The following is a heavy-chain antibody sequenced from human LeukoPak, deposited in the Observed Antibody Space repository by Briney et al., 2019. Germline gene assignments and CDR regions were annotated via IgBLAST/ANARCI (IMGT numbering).Heavy chain of an antibody. V-gene: IGHV4-34*01. CDR3: ARGGLRSYYYYYGMDV. CDR1: GGSFSGYY. CDR2: INHSGST. D-gene: IGHD4-17*01. Sequence: PSETLSLTCAVYGGSFSGYYWSWIRQPPGKGLEWIGEINHSGSTNYNPSLKSRVTISVDTSKNQFSLKLSSVTAADTAVYYCARGGLRSYYYYYGMDVWGQGTTVTVSS. J-gene: IGHJ6*02.